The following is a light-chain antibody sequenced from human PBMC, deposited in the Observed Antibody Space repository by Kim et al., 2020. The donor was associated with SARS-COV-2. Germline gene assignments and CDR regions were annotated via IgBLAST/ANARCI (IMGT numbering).Light chain of an antibody. J-gene: IGLJ2*01. CDR1: NIGSKS. Sequence: VAPGKTARITCGGNNIGSKSVHWYQQKPGQAPVLVVYTDSDRPSGIPERFSGSNSGNTATLTISRVEAGDEADYYCQVWDSSSDVVFGGGTQLTVL. CDR3: QVWDSSSDVV. CDR2: TDS. V-gene: IGLV3-21*03.